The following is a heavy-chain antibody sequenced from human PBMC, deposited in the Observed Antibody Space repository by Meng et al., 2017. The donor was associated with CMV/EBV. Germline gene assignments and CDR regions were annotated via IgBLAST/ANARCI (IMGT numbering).Heavy chain of an antibody. CDR1: GFSVSNNY. Sequence: GGSLRLSCAASGFSVSNNYMSWVRQAPGKGLEWVSVIYDDASTYYADSVKGRFTLSRDNSKNTLYLQMNSLRAEDTAVYYCARHMGDYWGHGTTVTVSS. CDR3: ARHMGDY. J-gene: IGHJ4*01. CDR2: IYDDAST. V-gene: IGHV3-53*01. D-gene: IGHD2-21*01.